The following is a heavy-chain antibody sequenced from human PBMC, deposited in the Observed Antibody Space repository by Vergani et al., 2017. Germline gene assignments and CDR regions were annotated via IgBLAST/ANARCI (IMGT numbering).Heavy chain of an antibody. CDR3: ARQLAYCGGDCYHYSYGMDV. Sequence: QLQLQESGPGLVKPSETLSLTCTVSGGSISSSCYYWGWLRQPPGKGLGWIGSINYSWSTYYNPSLQSRVTISVSTSKNQFSLTLSSVTAADTAVYYCARQLAYCGGDCYHYSYGMDVGGQGTTVTVSS. V-gene: IGHV4-39*01. CDR2: INYSWST. J-gene: IGHJ6*02. D-gene: IGHD2-21*02. CDR1: GGSISSSCYY.